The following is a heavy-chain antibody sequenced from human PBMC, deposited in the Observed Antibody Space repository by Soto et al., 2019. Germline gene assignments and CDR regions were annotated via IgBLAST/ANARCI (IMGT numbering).Heavy chain of an antibody. Sequence: ASVKVSCKASGYIFRNSGITWVRQAPGQGLEWLGWISAYNHNTDSAQRLQGRVTFTTDTSTSTAYMELRGLTSDDTGVYYCGRGDPIFGVANGVDVSGPATTGTGS. CDR1: GYIFRNSG. V-gene: IGHV1-18*01. D-gene: IGHD3-3*01. CDR3: GRGDPIFGVANGVDV. CDR2: ISAYNHNT. J-gene: IGHJ6*02.